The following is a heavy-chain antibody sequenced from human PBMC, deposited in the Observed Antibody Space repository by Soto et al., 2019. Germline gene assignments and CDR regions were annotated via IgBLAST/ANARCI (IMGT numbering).Heavy chain of an antibody. V-gene: IGHV3-23*01. CDR2: ISGSGGST. Sequence: GALLLACSASGFTFSSYAMSWVRQAPGKGLEWVSAISGSGGSTYYADSVKGRFTISRDNSKNTLYLQMNSLRAEDTAVYYCAKRGSSGPFDYWGQGTLVTVSS. CDR3: AKRGSSGPFDY. CDR1: GFTFSSYA. J-gene: IGHJ4*02. D-gene: IGHD6-19*01.